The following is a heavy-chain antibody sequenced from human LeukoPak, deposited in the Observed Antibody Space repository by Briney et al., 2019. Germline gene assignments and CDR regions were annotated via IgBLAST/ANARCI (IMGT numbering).Heavy chain of an antibody. V-gene: IGHV3-53*01. CDR3: ASGGLYYYGMDV. D-gene: IGHD3/OR15-3a*01. CDR1: GFTFSDYW. J-gene: IGHJ6*02. CDR2: IYSGGST. Sequence: GGSLRLSCAASGFTFSDYWIHWVRQAPGKGLEWVSVIYSGGSTYYADSVKGRFTISRDNSKNTLYLQMNSLRAEDTAVYYCASGGLYYYGMDVWGQGTTVTVSS.